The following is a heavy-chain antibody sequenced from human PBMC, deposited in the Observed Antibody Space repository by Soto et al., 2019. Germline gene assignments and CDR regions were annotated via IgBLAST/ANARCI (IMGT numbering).Heavy chain of an antibody. CDR1: GFTFSTYT. J-gene: IGHJ4*02. V-gene: IGHV3-23*01. CDR2: ISGSAGSSGP. Sequence: GGSLRLSCVASGFTFSTYTMSWVRQAPGKGLEWVSVISGSAGSSGPSYADSVQGRFSISRDNARNTLYLQMNSLRGEDTAMYYCAKARCSTANCYVPEYWGQGTRVTVCS. D-gene: IGHD2-2*01. CDR3: AKARCSTANCYVPEY.